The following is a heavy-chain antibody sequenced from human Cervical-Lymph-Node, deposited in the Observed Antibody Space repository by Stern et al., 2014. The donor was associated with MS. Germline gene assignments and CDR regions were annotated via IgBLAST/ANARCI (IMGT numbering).Heavy chain of an antibody. J-gene: IGHJ4*02. V-gene: IGHV4-39*01. CDR2: VYYSGAT. CDR3: AKHACTGAACPFDL. D-gene: IGHD2-8*02. CDR1: GDSISSYTHY. Sequence: QLQLQESGPGLVKPSETLSLTCAVSGDSISSYTHYWAWIRQPPGKGLEWKGRVYYSGATYYNPSLKSPVTISVDPPKNPFSLGLNPVPAADTAVYYCAKHACTGAACPFDLWGQGTLVTVSS.